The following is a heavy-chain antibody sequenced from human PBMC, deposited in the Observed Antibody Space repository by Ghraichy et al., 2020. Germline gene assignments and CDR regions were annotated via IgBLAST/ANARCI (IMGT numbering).Heavy chain of an antibody. D-gene: IGHD3-3*01. CDR3: TTHFGLTVFGVVKPF. J-gene: IGHJ1*01. CDR2: IKSKSAGEST. Sequence: GESLNISCAASAFTFNTTWMVWVRQAPGKGLEWVGRIKSKSAGESTDYAAPVRGRFTISRDDSKDMLYLEMNSLKTEDTAVYYCTTHFGLTVFGVVKPFWGQGTLVTVSS. CDR1: AFTFNTTW. V-gene: IGHV3-15*01.